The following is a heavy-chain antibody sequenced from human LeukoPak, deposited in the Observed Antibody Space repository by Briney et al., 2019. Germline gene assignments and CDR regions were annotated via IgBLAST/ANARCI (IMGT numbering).Heavy chain of an antibody. CDR3: ARRFAPSRNDAFDI. V-gene: IGHV4-39*01. CDR1: GGSIGTSDYY. Sequence: PSETLSLTCTVSGGSIGTSDYYWAWLRQPPGKGLEWIGTIYYSGSTFYNPSLKTRVTIFLDTPKNQFSLKLTSVTAVDTAVYYCARRFAPSRNDAFDIWGQGTMVTVSS. D-gene: IGHD3-10*01. J-gene: IGHJ3*02. CDR2: IYYSGST.